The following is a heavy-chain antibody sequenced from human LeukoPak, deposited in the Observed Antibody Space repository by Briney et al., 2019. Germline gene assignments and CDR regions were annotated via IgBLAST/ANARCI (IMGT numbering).Heavy chain of an antibody. D-gene: IGHD7-27*01. V-gene: IGHV3-23*01. J-gene: IGHJ4*02. CDR1: GFTFSSYG. CDR3: AKGTGDMGYYFDR. Sequence: GSLRLSCAASGFTFSSYGMHWVRQAPGKGLEWVSGIRVNDETYYADSVKGRFTISRDNSENTLYLQMGGLRAEDTAVYYCAKGTGDMGYYFDRWGQGTLVTVSS. CDR2: IRVNDET.